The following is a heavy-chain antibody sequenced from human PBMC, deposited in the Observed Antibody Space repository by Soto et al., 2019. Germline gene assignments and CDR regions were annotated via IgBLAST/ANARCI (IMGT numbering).Heavy chain of an antibody. CDR3: AKDLTRQLAYWLDP. J-gene: IGHJ5*02. Sequence: ASVKISCKASGFSFTGYYIHWLRQAPGQGLEWMGWINAHSGGTEYAQKFQGRVTLTRDTSIATAYLTLTSLTSDDTALYYCAKDLTRQLAYWLDPWGQGTQVTVSS. V-gene: IGHV1-2*02. CDR1: GFSFTGYY. D-gene: IGHD6-6*01. CDR2: INAHSGGT.